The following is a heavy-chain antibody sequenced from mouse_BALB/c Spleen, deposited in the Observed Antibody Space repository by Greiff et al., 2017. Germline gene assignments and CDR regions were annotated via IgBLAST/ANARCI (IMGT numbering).Heavy chain of an antibody. CDR2: ISSGGGST. V-gene: IGHV5-12-1*01. Sequence: EVMLVESGGGLVKPGGSLKLSCAASGFAFSSYDMSWVRQTPEKRLEWVAYISSGGGSTYYPDTVKGRFTISRDNAKNTLYLQMSSLKSEDTAMYYCARHGHAMDYWGQGTSVTVSS. CDR3: ARHGHAMDY. CDR1: GFAFSSYD. J-gene: IGHJ4*01.